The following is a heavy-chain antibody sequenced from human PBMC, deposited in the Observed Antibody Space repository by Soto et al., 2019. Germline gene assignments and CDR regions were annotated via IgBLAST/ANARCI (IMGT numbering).Heavy chain of an antibody. CDR2: ISGSGCST. CDR1: GLTFSSYA. Sequence: GGSLRLSCAASGLTFSSYAMSWVRQAQGKGLEWVSAISGSGCSTYYADSVKGRFSISRDNSKTTLYLQMNSLRAEDPDGYYCAKSSGPAAAGTWYFDLWGCGSLVTVSS. D-gene: IGHD6-13*01. V-gene: IGHV3-23*01. CDR3: AKSSGPAAAGTWYFDL. J-gene: IGHJ2*01.